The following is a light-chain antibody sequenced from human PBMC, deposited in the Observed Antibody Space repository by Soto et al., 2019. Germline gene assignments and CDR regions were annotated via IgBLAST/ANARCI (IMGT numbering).Light chain of an antibody. CDR2: DVS. CDR3: SSYTSSIL. J-gene: IGLJ2*01. Sequence: HSALTQPASVSGSPGQSITISCTGTSSDVGGYNYVSWYQQHPGKAPKLMIYDVSNRPSGVSNSFSGSKSGNTASPTISGLQAEDEADYYCSSYTSSILFGGGTKLTVL. V-gene: IGLV2-14*01. CDR1: SSDVGGYNY.